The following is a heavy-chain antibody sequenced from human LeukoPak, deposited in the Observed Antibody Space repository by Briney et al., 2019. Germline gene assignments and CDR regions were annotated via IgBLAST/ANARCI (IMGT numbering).Heavy chain of an antibody. Sequence: SETLSLTCTVSGGSISGYYLSWIRQPPGKGLEWIGYIFSSGSTNYNPSLKSRGTITEDNSVNQFSFKLSSVTAADAAVYYSSRHYYDRIDSYFFDYWGQGTLVTVSS. D-gene: IGHD3-22*01. CDR2: IFSSGST. CDR1: GGSISGYY. J-gene: IGHJ4*02. CDR3: SRHYYDRIDSYFFDY. V-gene: IGHV4-59*08.